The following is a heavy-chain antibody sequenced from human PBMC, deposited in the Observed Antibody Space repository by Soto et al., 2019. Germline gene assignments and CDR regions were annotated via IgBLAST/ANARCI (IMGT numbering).Heavy chain of an antibody. J-gene: IGHJ4*02. CDR2: LVVGSANT. CDR1: RFTVTSST. Sequence: SWAASRFTVTSSTVQWVRQARRQRLEWIGWLVVGSANTNYAQKFQESVTITRDMSTSTAYMELSSLRSEDTAVYSCPAVYDSSGYYYSFDYWGQGTLVTVSS. V-gene: IGHV1-58*01. CDR3: PAVYDSSGYYYSFDY. D-gene: IGHD3-22*01.